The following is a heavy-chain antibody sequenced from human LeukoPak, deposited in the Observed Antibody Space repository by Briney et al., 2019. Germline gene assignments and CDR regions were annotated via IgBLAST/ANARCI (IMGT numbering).Heavy chain of an antibody. D-gene: IGHD4-23*01. CDR3: ARDNRWPTVVTPDDAFDI. V-gene: IGHV4-59*01. CDR2: IYYSGST. J-gene: IGHJ3*02. Sequence: SETLSLTCTVSGGSISSYYWSWIRQPPGKGLEWIGYIYYSGSTNYNPSLKSRVTISVDTSKNQFSLKLSSVTAADTGVYYCARDNRWPTVVTPDDAFDIWGQGTMVTVSS. CDR1: GGSISSYY.